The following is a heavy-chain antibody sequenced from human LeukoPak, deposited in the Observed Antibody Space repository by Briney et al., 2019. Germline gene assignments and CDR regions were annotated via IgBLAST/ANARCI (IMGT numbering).Heavy chain of an antibody. J-gene: IGHJ4*02. CDR2: IYYSGST. V-gene: IGHV4-39*07. Sequence: SETLSLTCTVSGGSISSSSYYWGWIRQPPGKGLEWIGSIYYSGSTYYNPSLKSRVTISVDTSKNQYSLKLSSVTAADTAVYYCARDSPNFDYWGQGTLVTVSS. CDR3: ARDSPNFDY. CDR1: GGSISSSSYY.